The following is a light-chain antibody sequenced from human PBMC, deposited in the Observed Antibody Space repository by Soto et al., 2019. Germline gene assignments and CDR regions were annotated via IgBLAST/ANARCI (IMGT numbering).Light chain of an antibody. J-gene: IGKJ1*01. Sequence: EIVLTQSPGTLSLSPGERATLSCRASQSVGSSYLAWYQQKPGQAPRLLMYGASYRATGIPDRFSGSGSGTDFTLTISRLEPEDFVVYYCQQYDASPTFGQGTKVEIK. CDR3: QQYDASPT. CDR2: GAS. V-gene: IGKV3-20*01. CDR1: QSVGSSY.